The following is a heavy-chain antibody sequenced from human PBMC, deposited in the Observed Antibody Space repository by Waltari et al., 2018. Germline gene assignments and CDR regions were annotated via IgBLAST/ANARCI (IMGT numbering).Heavy chain of an antibody. V-gene: IGHV4-39*07. J-gene: IGHJ4*02. D-gene: IGHD3-10*01. CDR1: GGSISSSSYY. CDR2: IYYSGST. CDR3: ASPAILWFREFSY. Sequence: QLQLQESGPGLVKPSETLSLTCTVSGGSISSSSYYWGWIRQPPGKGLEWIGSIYYSGSTYYNPSLKSRVTISVDTSKNQFSLKLSSVTAADTAVYYCASPAILWFREFSYWGQGTLVTVSS.